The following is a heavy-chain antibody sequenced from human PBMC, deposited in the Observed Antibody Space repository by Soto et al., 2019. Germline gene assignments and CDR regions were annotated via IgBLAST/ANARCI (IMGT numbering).Heavy chain of an antibody. CDR1: GFTFSDYY. V-gene: IGHV3-11*01. CDR2: ISSSGSTI. CDR3: ARVKSSSWDPRDYYYYMDV. J-gene: IGHJ6*03. D-gene: IGHD6-13*01. Sequence: QVQLVESGGGLVKPGGSLRLSCAASGFTFSDYYMSWIRQAPGKGLEWVSYISSSGSTIYYADSVKGRFTISRDNAKNSLYLQMNSLRAEDTAVHYCARVKSSSWDPRDYYYYMDVWGKGTTVTVSS.